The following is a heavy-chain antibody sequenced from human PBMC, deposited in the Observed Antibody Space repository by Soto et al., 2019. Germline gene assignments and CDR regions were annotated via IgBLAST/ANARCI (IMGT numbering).Heavy chain of an antibody. V-gene: IGHV4-39*01. CDR3: ARCVYNWNYVGWRFDY. J-gene: IGHJ4*02. D-gene: IGHD1-7*01. Sequence: SETLSLTCTVSGGSISSSSYYWGWIRQPPGKGLEWIGSIYYSGSTYYNPSLKSRVTISVDTSKNQFSLKLSSVTAADTAVYYCARCVYNWNYVGWRFDYWGQGTLVTVSS. CDR2: IYYSGST. CDR1: GGSISSSSYY.